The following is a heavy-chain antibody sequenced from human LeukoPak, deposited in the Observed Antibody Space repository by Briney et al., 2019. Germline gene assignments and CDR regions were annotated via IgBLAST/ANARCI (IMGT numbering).Heavy chain of an antibody. V-gene: IGHV4-31*03. CDR2: IYYSGST. Sequence: ASQTLSPTCTVSGGSISSGGYYWSWIRQHPGKGLEWIGYIYYSGSTYYNPSLKSRVTISVDTSKNQFSLKLSSVTAADTAVYYCARAPLAYCGGDCYSGAFDIWGQGTMVTVSS. CDR3: ARAPLAYCGGDCYSGAFDI. J-gene: IGHJ3*02. D-gene: IGHD2-21*02. CDR1: GGSISSGGYY.